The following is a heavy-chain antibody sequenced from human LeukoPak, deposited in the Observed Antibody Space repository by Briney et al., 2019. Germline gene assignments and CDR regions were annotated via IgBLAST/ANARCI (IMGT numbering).Heavy chain of an antibody. CDR3: ANLSGARYSSSA. Sequence: QSGGSLRLSCAASGFTFSSYGMHWVRQAPGKGLEWVAFIRYGGSNKYYADSVKGRFTISRDNSKNTLYLQMNSLRAEDTAVYYCANLSGARYSSSAWGQGTLVTVSS. CDR1: GFTFSSYG. J-gene: IGHJ5*02. CDR2: IRYGGSNK. V-gene: IGHV3-30*02. D-gene: IGHD6-6*01.